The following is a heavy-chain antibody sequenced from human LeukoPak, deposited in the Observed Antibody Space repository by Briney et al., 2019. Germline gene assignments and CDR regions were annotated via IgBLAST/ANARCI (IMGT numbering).Heavy chain of an antibody. D-gene: IGHD2-2*01. CDR1: GFTFSSYA. V-gene: IGHV3-23*01. J-gene: IGHJ4*02. CDR3: AKDLMVVPAARWARPEGNYFDY. CDR2: ISGSGGST. Sequence: PGGSLRLSCAASGFTFSSYAMSWVRQAPGKGLEWVSAISGSGGSTYYADSVKGRFTISRDNSKNTLYLQMNSLRAEDTAVYYCAKDLMVVPAARWARPEGNYFDYWGQGTLVTVSS.